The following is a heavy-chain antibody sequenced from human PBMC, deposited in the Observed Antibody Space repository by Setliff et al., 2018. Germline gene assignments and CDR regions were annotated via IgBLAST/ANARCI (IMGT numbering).Heavy chain of an antibody. V-gene: IGHV4-61*09. Sequence: PSETLSLTCTGSGDSISSGSYYWTWTRQPAGKGLEWIGHFHTGGSTNYNRSLRSRVSISVDTSKNQFSLKLSSVTAADTATYYCARAGPTVTFFRVLVISWWDPWGQGSLVTVSS. CDR1: GDSISSGSYY. CDR2: FHTGGST. CDR3: ARAGPTVTFFRVLVISWWDP. J-gene: IGHJ5*02. D-gene: IGHD3-3*01.